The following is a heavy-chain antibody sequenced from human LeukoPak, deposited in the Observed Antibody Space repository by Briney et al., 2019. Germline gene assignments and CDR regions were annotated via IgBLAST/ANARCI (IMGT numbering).Heavy chain of an antibody. D-gene: IGHD2-15*01. V-gene: IGHV5-51*01. CDR1: GYSFTSYW. J-gene: IGHJ4*02. CDR2: IYPGDSDT. CDR3: ARRLCSGGSCYYFDY. Sequence: PGASLKISCKASGYSFTSYWIGWVRQIPGKGLGWMGMIYPGDSDTRYSPSFQGQVTISADKSTSTASLQWSSLKASDTAMYYCARRLCSGGSCYYFDYWGQGTLVTASS.